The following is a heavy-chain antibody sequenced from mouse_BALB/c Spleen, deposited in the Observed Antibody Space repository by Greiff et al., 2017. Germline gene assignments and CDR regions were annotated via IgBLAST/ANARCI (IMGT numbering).Heavy chain of an antibody. J-gene: IGHJ3*01. CDR1: GYTFSSYW. Sequence: QVQLQQSGAELMKPGASVKISCKATGYTFSSYWIEWVKQRPGHGLEWIGEILPGSGSTNYNEKFKGKATFTADTSSNTAYMQLSSLTSEDSAVYYCARGGNYDGFAYWGQGTLVTVSA. V-gene: IGHV1-9*01. CDR3: ARGGNYDGFAY. D-gene: IGHD2-4*01. CDR2: ILPGSGST.